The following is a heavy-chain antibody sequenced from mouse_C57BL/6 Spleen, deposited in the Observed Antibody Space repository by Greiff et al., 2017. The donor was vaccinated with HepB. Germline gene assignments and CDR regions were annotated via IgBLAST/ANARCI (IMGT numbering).Heavy chain of an antibody. Sequence: EVQLQQSGAELVKPGASVKLSCTASGFNIKAYYMPWVRQGPEQGLDGIGRIDPEEGETKYAPKFQGKATITADTSSNTAYLQLSSLTSEDTAVYYCARPSLRPYWYFDVWGTGTTVTVSS. D-gene: IGHD1-2*01. CDR2: IDPEEGET. CDR3: ARPSLRPYWYFDV. J-gene: IGHJ1*03. CDR1: GFNIKAYY. V-gene: IGHV14-2*01.